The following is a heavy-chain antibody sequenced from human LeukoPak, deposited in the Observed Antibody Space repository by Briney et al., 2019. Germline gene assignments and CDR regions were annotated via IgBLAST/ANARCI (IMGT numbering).Heavy chain of an antibody. CDR1: GGSTSSSNFY. J-gene: IGHJ3*02. Sequence: SETLSLTCTVSGGSTSSSNFYWGWIRQPPGKGLEWIGRIYTSGSTNYNPSLKSRVTMSVDTSKNQFSLKLSSVTAADTAVYYCAREDIVVVPAAMGVHAFDIWGQGTMVTVSS. CDR2: IYTSGST. V-gene: IGHV4-39*07. D-gene: IGHD2-2*01. CDR3: AREDIVVVPAAMGVHAFDI.